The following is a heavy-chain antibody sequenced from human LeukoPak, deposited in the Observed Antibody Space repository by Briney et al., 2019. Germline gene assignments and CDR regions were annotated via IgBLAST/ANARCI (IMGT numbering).Heavy chain of an antibody. D-gene: IGHD5-18*01. Sequence: GGSLRLSCAASGFTFSSYSMNWVRQAPGKGLQWVSSISSSSSYIYYADSVKGRFTISRDNAKNSLYLQMNSLRAEDTAIYYCMTAAGYNFGQYWGQGTLVTVSS. CDR1: GFTFSSYS. CDR2: ISSSSSYI. J-gene: IGHJ4*02. CDR3: MTAAGYNFGQY. V-gene: IGHV3-21*04.